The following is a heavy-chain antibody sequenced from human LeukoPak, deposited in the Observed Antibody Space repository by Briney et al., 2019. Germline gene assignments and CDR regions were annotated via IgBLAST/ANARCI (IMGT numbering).Heavy chain of an antibody. CDR3: ARGLLYYDFWSGPKGRWDYFDY. CDR2: IYTSGST. Sequence: SETLSLTCTVSGGSISSGSYYWSWIRQPAGKGLEWIGRIYTSGSTNYNPSLKSRVTISVDTSKNQFSLKLSSVTAADTAVYYCARGLLYYDFWSGPKGRWDYFDYWGQGTLVTVSS. CDR1: GGSISSGSYY. V-gene: IGHV4-61*02. J-gene: IGHJ4*02. D-gene: IGHD3-3*01.